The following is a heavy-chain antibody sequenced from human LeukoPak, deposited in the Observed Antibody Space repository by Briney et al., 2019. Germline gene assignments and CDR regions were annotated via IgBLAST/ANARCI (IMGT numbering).Heavy chain of an antibody. D-gene: IGHD2-21*01. V-gene: IGHV3-23*01. Sequence: GGSLRLSCAASGFTFSSYAMSWVRQAPGKGLEWVSAISGSGGSTYYADSVKGRFTISRDNSKNTLYLQMNSLRAEDTAVYYCAKDYSGNYYYYMDVWGKGTTVTVSS. CDR3: AKDYSGNYYYYMDV. J-gene: IGHJ6*03. CDR1: GFTFSSYA. CDR2: ISGSGGST.